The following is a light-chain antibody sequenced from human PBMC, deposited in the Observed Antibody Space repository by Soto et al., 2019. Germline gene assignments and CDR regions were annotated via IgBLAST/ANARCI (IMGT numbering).Light chain of an antibody. Sequence: HSALTQPRSVSGSPGQSVTISCTGTSSDVGGYNYVSWYQQHPGKAPKLMICDVSNRPSGVPDRFSGSRSGNTASLTISGLQAEDEADYYCCAYAGSYTLVFGGGTKVTVL. V-gene: IGLV2-11*01. CDR3: CAYAGSYTLV. CDR1: SSDVGGYNY. J-gene: IGLJ2*01. CDR2: DVS.